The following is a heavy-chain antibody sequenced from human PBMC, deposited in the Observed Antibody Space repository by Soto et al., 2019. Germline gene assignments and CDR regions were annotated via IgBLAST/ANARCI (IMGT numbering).Heavy chain of an antibody. V-gene: IGHV1-18*01. CDR3: ARGERSRVTPHLPLLGFGERNWFDP. CDR2: ISAYNGNT. D-gene: IGHD3-10*01. J-gene: IGHJ5*02. Sequence: QVQLEQSGAEVKKPGASVKVSCKASGYTFTSYGISWVRQAPGQGLEWMGWISAYNGNTNYAQKLQGRVTMTTDTSTSTAYMELRSLRSDDTAVYYCARGERSRVTPHLPLLGFGERNWFDPWGQGTLVTVSS. CDR1: GYTFTSYG.